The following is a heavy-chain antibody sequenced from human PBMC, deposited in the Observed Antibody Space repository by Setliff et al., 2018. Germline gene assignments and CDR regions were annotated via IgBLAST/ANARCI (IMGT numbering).Heavy chain of an antibody. V-gene: IGHV4-61*02. J-gene: IGHJ6*02. Sequence: SETLSLTCTVSGASLRSGSAYWGWLRQSAGKGLEWIGRIYTDGTTNYSPSLKSRVTISADTSKNHCSLSMSSVTAADTAVYFCAKEHVVISFVNNVHHHYGMDVWGQGATVTVSS. D-gene: IGHD2-21*01. CDR3: AKEHVVISFVNNVHHHYGMDV. CDR1: GASLRSGSAY. CDR2: IYTDGTT.